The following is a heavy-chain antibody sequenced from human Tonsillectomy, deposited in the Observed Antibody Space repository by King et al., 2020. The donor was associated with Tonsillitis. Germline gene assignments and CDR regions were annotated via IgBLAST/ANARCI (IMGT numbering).Heavy chain of an antibody. CDR1: GFTFSSYS. CDR2: ISSSSSYI. J-gene: IGHJ4*02. Sequence: VQLVESGGGLVKPGGSLRLSCAASGFTFSSYSMNWVRQAPGKGLEWVSSISSSSSYIYYADSVKGRFTISRDNAKNSLYLQMNSLRAEDTAVYYCARDAVVPAAYDYWGQGTLVTVSS. V-gene: IGHV3-21*01. CDR3: ARDAVVPAAYDY. D-gene: IGHD2-2*01.